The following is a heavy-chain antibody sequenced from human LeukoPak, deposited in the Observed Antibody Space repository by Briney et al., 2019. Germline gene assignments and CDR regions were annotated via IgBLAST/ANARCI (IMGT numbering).Heavy chain of an antibody. J-gene: IGHJ3*02. D-gene: IGHD2-2*01. CDR1: GFTFSSYA. V-gene: IGHV3-23*01. CDR2: ISGSGGTT. CDR3: AKDGCSSTNCYGAFDI. Sequence: PGGSLRLSCAASGFTFSSYAINWVRQAPGKGLEWVSGISGSGGTTYYADSVRGRFTISRDNSKNTLYLQVNSLRAEDTAVYYCAKDGCSSTNCYGAFDIWGQGTMVTVSS.